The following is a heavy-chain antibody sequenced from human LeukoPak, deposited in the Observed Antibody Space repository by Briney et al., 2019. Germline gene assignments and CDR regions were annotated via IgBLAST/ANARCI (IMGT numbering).Heavy chain of an antibody. J-gene: IGHJ4*02. CDR3: ARGVEPLAANTLAY. Sequence: GGSLKLSCAASGFTVITNDMTWVRQAPGKGLEWVSVLYSDGNTKYADSVQGRFTISRDNSKNTLYLEMNGLSPDDTAVYYCARGVEPLAANTLAYWGQGTLVTVSS. V-gene: IGHV3-53*01. CDR1: GFTVITND. D-gene: IGHD1-14*01. CDR2: LYSDGNT.